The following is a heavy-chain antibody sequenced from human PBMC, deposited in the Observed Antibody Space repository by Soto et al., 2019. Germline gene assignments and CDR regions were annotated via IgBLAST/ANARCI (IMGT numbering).Heavy chain of an antibody. CDR3: ARGCYYGNTWGKLSHYGLDV. CDR2: ISPYNDYT. D-gene: IGHD3-16*01. Sequence: QVQLVQSAAEVKKPGASVRVSCKASGYTFIRYGIAWVRQAPGQGLAWMGWISPYNDYTIYAQKIQGRDTMTAVTSTRTVYMELRGLKSDDTAVYSCARGCYYGNTWGKLSHYGLDVWGQGTSVTVSS. CDR1: GYTFIRYG. V-gene: IGHV1-18*01. J-gene: IGHJ6*02.